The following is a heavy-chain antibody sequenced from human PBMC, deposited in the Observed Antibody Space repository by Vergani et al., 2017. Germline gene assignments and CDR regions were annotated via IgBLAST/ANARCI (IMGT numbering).Heavy chain of an antibody. CDR3: ARAYSSGWFDY. CDR2: IYTSGST. D-gene: IGHD6-19*01. CDR1: GGSISSGSYY. V-gene: IGHV4-61*02. J-gene: IGHJ4*02. Sequence: QVQLQESGPGLVKPSQTLSLTCTVSGGSISSGSYYWSWIRQPAGKGLECIGRIYTSGSTNYNPSLKSRVTISVDTSKNLFSLKLVSVTAADTAVYYCARAYSSGWFDYWGQGTLVTVSS.